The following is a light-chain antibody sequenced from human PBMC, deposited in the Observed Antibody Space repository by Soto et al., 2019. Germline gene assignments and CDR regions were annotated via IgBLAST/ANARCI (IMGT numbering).Light chain of an antibody. CDR3: QTWGTGIYVV. CDR1: SGHSSYA. Sequence: QPVLTQSPSASASLGASVKLTCTLSSGHSSYAIAWHQQQPEKGPRYLMKVNSDGSHNKGDGIPDRFSGSSSGAERYLTISSLQSEDEGNYYCQTWGTGIYVVFGGGTKVTVL. V-gene: IGLV4-69*01. J-gene: IGLJ2*01. CDR2: VNSDGSH.